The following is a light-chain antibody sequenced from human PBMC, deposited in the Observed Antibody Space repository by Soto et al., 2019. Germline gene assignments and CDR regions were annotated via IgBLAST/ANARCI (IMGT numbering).Light chain of an antibody. V-gene: IGKV3-20*01. Sequence: EIVLTQSPGTLSLSPGERATLSCRASQNVSSSYLAWYQQKPGQAPRLLIYGASSRATGIPDRFSGSGSGTDFTLTISRLEAEDFAVYYCQQYRSSPYTFGQGTKLEIK. J-gene: IGKJ2*01. CDR2: GAS. CDR3: QQYRSSPYT. CDR1: QNVSSSY.